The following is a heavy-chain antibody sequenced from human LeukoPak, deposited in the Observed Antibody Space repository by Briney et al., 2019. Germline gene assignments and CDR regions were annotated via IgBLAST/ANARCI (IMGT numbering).Heavy chain of an antibody. CDR2: IIPILGIA. D-gene: IGHD3-3*01. J-gene: IGHJ6*03. Sequence: SLKVSCKASGGTFSSYTISWVRQAPRQGREWMGRIIPILGIANYAQKFQGRVTITADKSTSTAYMELSSLRSEDTAVYYCARGTISLPNYYMDVWGKGTTVTVSS. CDR3: ARGTISLPNYYMDV. CDR1: GGTFSSYT. V-gene: IGHV1-69*10.